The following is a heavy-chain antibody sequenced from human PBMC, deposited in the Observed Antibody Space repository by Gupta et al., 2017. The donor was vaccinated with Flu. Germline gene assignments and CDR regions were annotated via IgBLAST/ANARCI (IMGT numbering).Heavy chain of an antibody. CDR3: TTPRYCTSTSCGSIDY. Sequence: FSAARMNWVRQAPGKGLEWVGRIKSKSEGETIDYAAPVKGRFTISKDASMGTLYLRMDSLKTEDTAVYYCTTPRYCTSTSCGSIDYWGQGTLVTVSS. V-gene: IGHV3-15*01. CDR1: FSAAR. D-gene: IGHD2-2*01. CDR2: IKSKSEGETI. J-gene: IGHJ4*02.